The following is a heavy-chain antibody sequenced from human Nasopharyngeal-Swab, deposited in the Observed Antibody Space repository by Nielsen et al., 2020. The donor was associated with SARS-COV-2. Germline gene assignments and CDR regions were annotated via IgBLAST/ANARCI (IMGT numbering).Heavy chain of an antibody. CDR2: INPSGGST. D-gene: IGHD3-9*01. CDR1: GYTFTSYY. J-gene: IGHJ6*02. V-gene: IGHV1-46*01. Sequence: ASVKVSCKASGYTFTSYYMHWVRQAPGQGVEWMGIINPSGGSTSSAQKFQGRVTMTRDTSTSTVYMELSSLRSEDTAVYYCARTPYYDILTGYYRGAGDYYYYYGMDVWGQGTTVTVSS. CDR3: ARTPYYDILTGYYRGAGDYYYYYGMDV.